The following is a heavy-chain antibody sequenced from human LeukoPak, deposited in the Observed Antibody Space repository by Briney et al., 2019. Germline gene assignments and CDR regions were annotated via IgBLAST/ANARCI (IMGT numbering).Heavy chain of an antibody. CDR3: AKVALFSGYYPPFDY. D-gene: IGHD3-22*01. V-gene: IGHV3-30*18. CDR2: ISYDGSNE. J-gene: IGHJ4*02. CDR1: GFTFSNYG. Sequence: PGGSLRLSCTASGFTFSNYGMHWVREAPGKGLEWVAVISYDGSNEYYTDSVKGRFTIPRDNSKNTLFLQMNSLRPEDTAVYHCAKVALFSGYYPPFDYWGQGTLVTVSS.